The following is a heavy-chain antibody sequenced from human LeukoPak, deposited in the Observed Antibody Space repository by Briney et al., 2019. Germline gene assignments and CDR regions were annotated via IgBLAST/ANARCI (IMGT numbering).Heavy chain of an antibody. V-gene: IGHV3-21*01. J-gene: IGHJ4*02. D-gene: IGHD6-13*01. CDR2: ISSSSTYI. CDR3: ASQYTSSRIFDD. CDR1: GFTFSSYA. Sequence: PGGSLRLSCAASGFTFSSYAMHRVRQAPGKGLEWVSSISSSSTYIYYADSVKGRFTVSRDNAKNSLYLQMNSLRAEDTAVYFCASQYTSSRIFDDWGQGTLVTVSS.